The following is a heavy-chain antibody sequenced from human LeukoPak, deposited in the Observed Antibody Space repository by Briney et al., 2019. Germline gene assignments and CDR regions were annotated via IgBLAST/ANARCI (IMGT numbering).Heavy chain of an antibody. Sequence: ASVKVSCKASGYTFTRYYMHWVRQAPGQGREWMGWINPNSGGTNYVQKFQGRVTMNRDTSISTAYMELSRLRSDDTAVYYCARDVNYYDSIGIWGQGTMVTVSS. J-gene: IGHJ3*02. V-gene: IGHV1-2*02. CDR2: INPNSGGT. D-gene: IGHD3-22*01. CDR3: ARDVNYYDSIGI. CDR1: GYTFTRYY.